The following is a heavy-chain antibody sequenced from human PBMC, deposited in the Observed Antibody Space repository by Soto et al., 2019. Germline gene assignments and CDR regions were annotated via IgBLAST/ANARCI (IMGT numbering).Heavy chain of an antibody. D-gene: IGHD6-13*01. CDR1: GGSISSYY. V-gene: IGHV4-59*08. J-gene: IGHJ5*02. CDR3: ARHISSWYVDWFDP. CDR2: IYYSGST. Sequence: LSLTCTVSGGSISSYYWSWIRQPPGKGLEWIGYIYYSGSTNYNPSLKSRVTISVDTSKNQFSLKLSSVTAADTAVYYCARHISSWYVDWFDPWGQGTLVTVSS.